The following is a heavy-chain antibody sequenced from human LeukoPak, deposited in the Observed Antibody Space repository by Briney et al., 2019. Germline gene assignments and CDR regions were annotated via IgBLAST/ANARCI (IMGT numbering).Heavy chain of an antibody. Sequence: SETLSLTCTVSGASIDSYYWSWLRQPPGKGLEWVGFISQTGNTHYTPSLKGRVTILRDTSVNQVSLILSSLTAADTAVYYCTRHDVVTVMGHGLAVWGQGTTVTVSS. J-gene: IGHJ6*02. V-gene: IGHV4-59*08. CDR1: GASIDSYY. CDR2: ISQTGNT. CDR3: TRHDVVTVMGHGLAV. D-gene: IGHD2-15*01.